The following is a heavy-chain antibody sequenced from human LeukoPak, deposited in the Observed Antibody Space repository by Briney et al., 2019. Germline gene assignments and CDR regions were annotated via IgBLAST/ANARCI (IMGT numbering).Heavy chain of an antibody. CDR1: GYTFTSYY. CDR3: ARDVVVVAATPSDAFDI. D-gene: IGHD2-15*01. V-gene: IGHV1-46*01. CDR2: INPSGGST. J-gene: IGHJ3*02. Sequence: ASVKVSCKASGYTFTSYYMHWVRQAPGQGLEWMGIINPSGGSTSYAQKFQGRVTMTRDTSTSTVYMELSSLRSEDTAVYYCARDVVVVAATPSDAFDIWGQGTMVTVSS.